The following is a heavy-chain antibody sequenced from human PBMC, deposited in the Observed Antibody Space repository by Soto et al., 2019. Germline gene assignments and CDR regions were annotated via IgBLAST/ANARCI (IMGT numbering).Heavy chain of an antibody. D-gene: IGHD3-22*01. CDR2: ICNSGTT. CDR1: GGPMSSYY. V-gene: IGHV4-59*08. Sequence: PSETLSLTCIVSGGPMSSYYWYWIRKPPGKGLECIGYICNSGTTNYNPSLKRRGAITIDTQKTQFSLKLSSVTAADTAVYYFSRVLPKYYYDRSGYPKGDVWGQGTTFTVSS. J-gene: IGHJ6*02. CDR3: SRVLPKYYYDRSGYPKGDV.